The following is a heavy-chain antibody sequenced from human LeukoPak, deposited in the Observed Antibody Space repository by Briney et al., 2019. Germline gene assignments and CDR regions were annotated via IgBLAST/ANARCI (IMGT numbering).Heavy chain of an antibody. CDR1: GFTFDKYG. CDR3: AKDRETTASGTFDY. D-gene: IGHD1-1*01. V-gene: IGHV3-30*18. J-gene: IGHJ4*02. Sequence: GGSLRLSCGASGFTFDKYGMHYVRQAPGRGLEWVAVILEDGRIKKYADSVKDRFTISRDNTNNTLYLQMHSLRVEDTGIYFCAKDRETTASGTFDYWGLGTLVTVSS. CDR2: ILEDGRIK.